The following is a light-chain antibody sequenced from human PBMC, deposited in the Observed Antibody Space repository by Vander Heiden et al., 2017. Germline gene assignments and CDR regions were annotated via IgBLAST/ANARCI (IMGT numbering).Light chain of an antibody. CDR3: QQSYSTPYT. J-gene: IGKJ2*01. CDR2: AAS. V-gene: IGKV1-39*01. CDR1: QSISSY. Sequence: DIQMTQSPSSLSASVGDSVTITYRASQSISSYLNWYQQKPGKAPKLLIYAASSLQSGVPASFSGSGSGTDFTLTISSLQPEDVATYYCQQSYSTPYTFGQGTKLEIK.